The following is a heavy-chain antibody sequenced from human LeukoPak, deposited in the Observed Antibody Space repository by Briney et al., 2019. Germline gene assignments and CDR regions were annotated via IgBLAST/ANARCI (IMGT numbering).Heavy chain of an antibody. J-gene: IGHJ6*03. CDR2: IYTSGST. CDR3: ARDPGSGYYYYMDV. CDR1: GGSISSYY. V-gene: IGHV4-4*07. D-gene: IGHD3-10*01. Sequence: PSETLSLTCTVSGGSISSYYWSWIRQPAGKGLEWIGRIYTSGSTNYNPSLKSRVTISVDTSKNQFSLKLSSVTAADTAVYYCARDPGSGYYYYMDVWGKGTTVTISS.